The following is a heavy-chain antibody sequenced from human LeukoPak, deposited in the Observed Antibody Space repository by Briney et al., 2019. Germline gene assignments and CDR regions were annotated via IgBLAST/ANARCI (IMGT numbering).Heavy chain of an antibody. CDR2: ISSSSSYI. CDR3: ARRRDYYDSSGYRYYYYYYMDV. CDR1: GFTFSSYS. Sequence: GGSLRLSCAASGFTFSSYSMNWVRQAPGKGLEWVSSISSSSSYIYYADSVKGRFTISRDNAKNSLYLQMNSLRAEDTAVYYCARRRDYYDSSGYRYYYYYYMDVWGKGTTVTVSS. V-gene: IGHV3-21*01. D-gene: IGHD3-22*01. J-gene: IGHJ6*03.